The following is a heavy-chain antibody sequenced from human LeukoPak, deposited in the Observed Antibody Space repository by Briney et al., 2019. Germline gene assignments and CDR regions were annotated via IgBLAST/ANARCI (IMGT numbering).Heavy chain of an antibody. J-gene: IGHJ3*02. CDR2: IYHSGST. V-gene: IGHV4-38-2*01. CDR3: ALVPAAILDAFDI. CDR1: GYSISSGYY. Sequence: PLETLSLTCAVSGYSISSGYYWGWIRQPPGKGLEWIGSIYHSGSTYYNPSLKSRVTISVDTSKNQFSLKLSSVTAADTAVYYCALVPAAILDAFDIWGQGTLVTVSS. D-gene: IGHD2-2*01.